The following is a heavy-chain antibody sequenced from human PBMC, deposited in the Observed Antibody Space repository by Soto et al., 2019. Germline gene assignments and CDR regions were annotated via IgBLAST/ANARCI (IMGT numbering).Heavy chain of an antibody. J-gene: IGHJ4*02. CDR3: AKSDSSGWYPDY. CDR1: GFTFSSYA. D-gene: IGHD6-19*01. Sequence: VGSLRLSCAASGFTFSSYAMSWVRQAPGKGLEWVSAISGSGGSTYYADSVKGRFTISRDNSKNTLYLQMNSLRAEDTAVYYCAKSDSSGWYPDYWGQGTLVTVSS. V-gene: IGHV3-23*01. CDR2: ISGSGGST.